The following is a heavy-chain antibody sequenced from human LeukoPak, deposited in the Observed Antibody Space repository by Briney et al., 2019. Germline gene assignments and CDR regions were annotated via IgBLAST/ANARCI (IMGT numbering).Heavy chain of an antibody. J-gene: IGHJ3*01. CDR3: ARDVHIYGNAFGV. CDR2: INHSGST. Sequence: SETLSLTCAVYGGSFSGYYWSWIRQPPGKGLEWIGEINHSGSTNYNPSLKSRITISVDTSTNQFSLKLSSVTASDTAMYYCARDVHIYGNAFGVWGQGTMVTVSS. CDR1: GGSFSGYY. V-gene: IGHV4-34*01. D-gene: IGHD1-1*01.